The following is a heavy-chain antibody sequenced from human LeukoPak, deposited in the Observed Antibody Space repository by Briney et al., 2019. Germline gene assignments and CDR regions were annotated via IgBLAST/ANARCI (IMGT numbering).Heavy chain of an antibody. J-gene: IGHJ4*02. Sequence: SQTLSLTCAISGDSVSSNSAAWNWIRQSPSRGLECLGRTYYRSKWYNDYAVSVKSRITINPDTSKNQFSLQLNSVTPEDTAVYYCARGEYYDSSGYYYFDYWGQGTLVTVSS. CDR2: TYYRSKWYN. V-gene: IGHV6-1*01. D-gene: IGHD3-22*01. CDR3: ARGEYYDSSGYYYFDY. CDR1: GDSVSSNSAA.